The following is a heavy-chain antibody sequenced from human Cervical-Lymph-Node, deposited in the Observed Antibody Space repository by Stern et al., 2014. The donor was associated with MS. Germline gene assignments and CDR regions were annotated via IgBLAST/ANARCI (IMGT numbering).Heavy chain of an antibody. J-gene: IGHJ6*02. CDR1: GYTFPDHY. CDR2: INPNSCAT. V-gene: IGHV1-2*06. CDR3: ARGKGGNYSAKYAMDV. Sequence: VQLVESGAEVKKPGASVTVSCKASGYTFPDHYMHWVRQAPGQGLEGMGRINPNSCATNYGQKFQGRVTMTRDTSSNTAYMELSRLKADDTAVYYCARGKGGNYSAKYAMDVWGQGTTVTVSS. D-gene: IGHD1-26*01.